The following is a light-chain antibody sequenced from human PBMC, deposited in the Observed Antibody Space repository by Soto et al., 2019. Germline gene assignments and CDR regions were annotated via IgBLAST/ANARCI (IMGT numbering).Light chain of an antibody. Sequence: QSVLTQPPSASGSPGQSVTTSCIGTASDIGRYNYVSWYQHHPGKAPKLIIYEVTKRPSGVPDRFSGSKSGNTASLTVSGLQADDEADYYCNSYVGSNNYVFGTGTKVTAL. CDR1: ASDIGRYNY. J-gene: IGLJ1*01. V-gene: IGLV2-8*01. CDR3: NSYVGSNNYV. CDR2: EVT.